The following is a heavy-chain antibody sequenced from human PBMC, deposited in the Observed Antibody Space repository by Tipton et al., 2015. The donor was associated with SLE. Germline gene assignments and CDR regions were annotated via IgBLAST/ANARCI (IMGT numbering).Heavy chain of an antibody. V-gene: IGHV4-31*03. J-gene: IGHJ6*03. CDR1: GDSISSTGHF. CDR3: AGGSGRYSSSWYFFYYYMDV. CDR2: IYHRGNT. D-gene: IGHD6-13*01. Sequence: LRLSCTVSGDSISSTGHFWGWIRQHPVKGLEWIGYIYHRGNTYYNPSLKSRVSMSVDTSRDQFSLKLRSVTAADTAVYYCAGGSGRYSSSWYFFYYYMDVWGKGTTVTVSS.